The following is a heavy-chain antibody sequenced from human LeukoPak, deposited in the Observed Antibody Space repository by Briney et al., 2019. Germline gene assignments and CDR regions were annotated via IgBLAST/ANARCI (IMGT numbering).Heavy chain of an antibody. V-gene: IGHV3-74*01. CDR3: ANGYTSTYYNALDI. CDR2: INSDGSGT. CDR1: GFTFSSYW. J-gene: IGHJ3*02. Sequence: EGSLRLSCAASGFTFSSYWMHWVRQAPGKGLVWVSRINSDGSGTTYADSVKSRFTISRDNAKNTLYLQMSSLRVEDTAVYYCANGYTSTYYNALDIRGQGTMVTVSS. D-gene: IGHD3-16*01.